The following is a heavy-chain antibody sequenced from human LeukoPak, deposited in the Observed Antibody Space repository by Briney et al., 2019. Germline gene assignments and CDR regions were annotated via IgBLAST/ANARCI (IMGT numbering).Heavy chain of an antibody. V-gene: IGHV4-34*01. J-gene: IGHJ4*02. D-gene: IGHD3-10*01. Sequence: PSETLSLTCAVYGGSFSGYYWSWIRQPPGKGLEWIGEINHSGSTNYNPSLKSRVTISVDTSKNQFSLKLSSVTAADTAVYYCARNRGYYYGSGSFETRFDYWGQGTLVTVSS. CDR2: INHSGST. CDR1: GGSFSGYY. CDR3: ARNRGYYYGSGSFETRFDY.